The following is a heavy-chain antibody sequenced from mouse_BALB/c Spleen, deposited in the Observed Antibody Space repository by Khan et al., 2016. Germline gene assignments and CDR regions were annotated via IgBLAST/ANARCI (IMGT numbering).Heavy chain of an antibody. J-gene: IGHJ2*01. D-gene: IGHD1-1*01. CDR1: GFNIKDTY. CDR3: TREGYYPY. Sequence: VQLKQSGAELVKPGASVKLSCTASGFNIKDTYMHWVKQRPEQGLEWIGRLDPANVNTKYDPKFQGKATITADTSSNTAYLQLSSLTSEDTAVYYCTREGYYPYWGQGTTLTVSS. V-gene: IGHV14-3*02. CDR2: LDPANVNT.